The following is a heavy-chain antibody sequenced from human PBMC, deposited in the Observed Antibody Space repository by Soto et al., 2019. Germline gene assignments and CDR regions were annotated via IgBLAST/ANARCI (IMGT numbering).Heavy chain of an antibody. CDR2: MSPKSGNT. Sequence: ASVKVSCKASGYSFTTYDINWVRQAPGQGLEWMGWMSPKSGNTGYAQNFQGRFTMTRDTSISTAYMELSRLRSDDTAVYYCARDPQYCDILTGYYSFGYFDYWGQ. CDR3: ARDPQYCDILTGYYSFGYFDY. D-gene: IGHD3-9*01. J-gene: IGHJ4*03. CDR1: GYSFTTYD. V-gene: IGHV1-8*01.